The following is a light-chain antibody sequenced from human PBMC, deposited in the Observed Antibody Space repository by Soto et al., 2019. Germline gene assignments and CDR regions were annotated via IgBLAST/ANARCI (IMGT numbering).Light chain of an antibody. V-gene: IGLV2-14*03. CDR3: SSYTTSNTRQIV. CDR2: HVS. J-gene: IGLJ1*01. Sequence: QSALTQPASVSGAPGQSITISCTGTSSDVGGYNYVSWYQHHPGKAPKLMIFHVSNRPSGVTNRFPGSKSGNTASLTISGLQPEDEADYYCSSYTTSNTRQIVFGTGTKVTVL. CDR1: SSDVGGYNY.